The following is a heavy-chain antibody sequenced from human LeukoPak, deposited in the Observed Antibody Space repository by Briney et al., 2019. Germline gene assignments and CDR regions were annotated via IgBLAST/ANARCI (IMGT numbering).Heavy chain of an antibody. CDR3: AKDQLATIRGYFDY. Sequence: PGRSLRLSCAASGSTFTSYAMSWVRQAPGEGLEWVSAISGGGDFTYYADSVKGRFTISRDNSKNTLYLQMNSLRAEDTAVYYCAKDQLATIRGYFDYWGQGTLVTVSS. CDR2: ISGGGDFT. CDR1: GSTFTSYA. D-gene: IGHD5-24*01. V-gene: IGHV3-23*01. J-gene: IGHJ4*02.